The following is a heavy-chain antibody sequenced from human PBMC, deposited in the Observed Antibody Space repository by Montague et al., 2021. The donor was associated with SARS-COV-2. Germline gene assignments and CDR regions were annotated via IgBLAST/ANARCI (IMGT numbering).Heavy chain of an antibody. D-gene: IGHD3-22*01. CDR2: ISSSGSTL. CDR1: GFIFSSYE. J-gene: IGHJ4*02. CDR3: ARDRTQNYYDSSGYEY. V-gene: IGHV3-48*03. Sequence: SLRLSCAASGFIFSSYEMNWVRQAPGKGLEWVSYISSSGSTLYYSDSXXVLFTISRDNAKNSLYLQMNSLRAEDTAVYYCARDRTQNYYDSSGYEYWGQGTLVTVSS.